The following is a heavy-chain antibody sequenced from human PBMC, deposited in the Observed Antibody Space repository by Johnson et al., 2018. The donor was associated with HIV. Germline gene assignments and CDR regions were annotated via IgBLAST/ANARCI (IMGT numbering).Heavy chain of an antibody. CDR2: ISSSGSTI. CDR3: TPLGGYTPGSLDI. V-gene: IGHV3-11*04. Sequence: QVQLVESGGGSVKPGGSLRLSCAASGFTFSDYYMSWIRQAPGKGLEWLSYISSSGSTIYYAHSVTGRFTISRDNSKNTLYLQMNILRAEDTAVYSCTPLGGYTPGSLDIWGQGTLVTVSS. D-gene: IGHD3-16*02. J-gene: IGHJ3*02. CDR1: GFTFSDYY.